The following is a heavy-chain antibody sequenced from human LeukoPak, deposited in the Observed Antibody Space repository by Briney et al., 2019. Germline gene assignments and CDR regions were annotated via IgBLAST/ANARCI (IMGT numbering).Heavy chain of an antibody. V-gene: IGHV1-69*13. CDR3: ARLPPATDY. Sequence: ASVKVSCKASGDTFSSYAISWVRQAPGQGLEGMGGIITIFGTANYAQKFQGRVTITADESTSTAYMELSSLRSEDTAVYYCARLPPATDYWGQGTLVTVSS. CDR2: IITIFGTA. J-gene: IGHJ4*02. CDR1: GDTFSSYA.